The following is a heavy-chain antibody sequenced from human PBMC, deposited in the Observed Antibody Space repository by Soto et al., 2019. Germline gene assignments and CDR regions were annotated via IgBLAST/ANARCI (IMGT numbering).Heavy chain of an antibody. CDR1: RGSFIGYY. V-gene: IGHV4-34*01. CDR3: ARARRGVPQWLVLNWFDP. CDR2: INHSGST. J-gene: IGHJ5*02. Sequence: SETLSLTCAVYRGSFIGYYWSWIRQPPGKGLEWIGEINHSGSTNYNPSLKSRVTISVDTSKNQFSLKLSSVTAADTAVYYCARARRGVPQWLVLNWFDPWGQGTLVTISS. D-gene: IGHD6-19*01.